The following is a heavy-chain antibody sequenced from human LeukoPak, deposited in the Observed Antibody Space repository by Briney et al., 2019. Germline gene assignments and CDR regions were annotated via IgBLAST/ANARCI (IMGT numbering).Heavy chain of an antibody. CDR2: IYSGGST. J-gene: IGHJ6*03. Sequence: GGSLRLSCAASGFTVSSNYMSWVRQAPGKGLEWVSVIYSGGSTYYADSVKGRFTISRDNSKNTLYLQMNSLRAEDTAVYYRARDSPYYYYYMDVWGKGTTVTVSS. V-gene: IGHV3-53*01. CDR3: ARDSPYYYYYMDV. CDR1: GFTVSSNY.